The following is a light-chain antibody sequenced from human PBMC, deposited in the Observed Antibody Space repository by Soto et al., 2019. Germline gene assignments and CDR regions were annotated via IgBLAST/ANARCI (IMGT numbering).Light chain of an antibody. V-gene: IGLV2-14*01. CDR3: TSYTSSSTRV. CDR1: SSDVGGYNY. J-gene: IGLJ1*01. Sequence: QSALTQPASVSGSPGQSITISCTGTSSDVGGYNYVSWYQQRPGKAPKLMIYEVSNRPSGVSNRFSGSKSGNTASLTISGLQAEDEADYYCTSYTSSSTRVFGTGTKLTVL. CDR2: EVS.